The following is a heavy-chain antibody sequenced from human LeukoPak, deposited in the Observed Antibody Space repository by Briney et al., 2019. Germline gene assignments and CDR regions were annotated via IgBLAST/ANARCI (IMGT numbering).Heavy chain of an antibody. CDR1: GDSVSSNSAA. V-gene: IGHV6-1*01. CDR3: AREQHDYGGESPFDY. D-gene: IGHD4/OR15-4a*01. Sequence: SQTLSLTCAISGDSVSSNSAAWNWIRQSPSRGLEWLGRTYYRSKWYNDCAVSVKSRITINPDTSKNQFSLQFISVTPEDTAVYYCAREQHDYGGESPFDYWGQGTLVTVSS. CDR2: TYYRSKWYN. J-gene: IGHJ4*02.